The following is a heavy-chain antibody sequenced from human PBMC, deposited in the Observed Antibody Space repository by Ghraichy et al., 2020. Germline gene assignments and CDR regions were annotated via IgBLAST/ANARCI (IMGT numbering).Heavy chain of an antibody. V-gene: IGHV2-70*01. Sequence: QTLSLTCTFSGFSLSTSGMCVSWIRQPPGKALEWLALIDWDDDKYYSTSLKTRLTISKDTSKNQVVLTMTNMDPVDTATYYCARLPRGYSYGYGDGMDVWGQGTTVTVSS. CDR1: GFSLSTSGMC. D-gene: IGHD5-18*01. CDR3: ARLPRGYSYGYGDGMDV. CDR2: IDWDDDK. J-gene: IGHJ6*02.